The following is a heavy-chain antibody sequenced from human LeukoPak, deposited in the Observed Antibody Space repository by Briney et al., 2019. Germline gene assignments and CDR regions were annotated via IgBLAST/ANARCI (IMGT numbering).Heavy chain of an antibody. J-gene: IGHJ3*02. Sequence: SETLSLTCTVSGAPITNCAENFHWGCLRQPPGKGLEWLATIYYTGISYYNPSLESRVTSSLDTSKNQFSLTLNSVTAADTAVYYCVRADYNGGNPGSFDIWGRGTMVTVSS. CDR3: VRADYNGGNPGSFDI. V-gene: IGHV4-39*07. D-gene: IGHD2-8*01. CDR1: GAPITNCAENFH. CDR2: IYYTGIS.